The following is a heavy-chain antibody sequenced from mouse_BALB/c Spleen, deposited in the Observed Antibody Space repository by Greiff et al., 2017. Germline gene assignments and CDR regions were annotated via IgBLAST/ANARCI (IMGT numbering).Heavy chain of an antibody. D-gene: IGHD1-1*01. V-gene: IGHV1-5*01. CDR3: TRYYYGSSYGDYAMDY. CDR1: GYTFTSYW. CDR2: IYPGNSDT. Sequence: DVKLVESGTVLARPGASVKMSCKASGYTFTSYWMHWVKQRPGQGLEWIGAIYPGNSDTSYNQKFKGKAKLTAVTSTSTAYMELSSLTNEDSAVYYCTRYYYGSSYGDYAMDYWGQGTSVTVSS. J-gene: IGHJ4*01.